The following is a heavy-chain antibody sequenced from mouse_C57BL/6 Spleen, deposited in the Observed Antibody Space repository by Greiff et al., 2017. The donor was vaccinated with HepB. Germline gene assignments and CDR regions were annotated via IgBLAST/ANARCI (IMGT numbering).Heavy chain of an antibody. CDR1: GFTFSDAW. CDR3: TRASNWYYFDY. J-gene: IGHJ2*01. CDR2: IRNKANNHAT. Sequence: EVKVEESGGGLVQPGGSMKLSCAASGFTFSDAWMDWVRQSPEKGLEWVAEIRNKANNHATYYSESVKGRFTISRDDSKSSVYLQMNSLRAEDTGIYYCTRASNWYYFDYWGQGTTLTVSS. D-gene: IGHD4-1*01. V-gene: IGHV6-6*01.